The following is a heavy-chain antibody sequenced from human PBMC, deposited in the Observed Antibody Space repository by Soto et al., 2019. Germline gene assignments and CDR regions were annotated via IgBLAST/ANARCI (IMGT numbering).Heavy chain of an antibody. D-gene: IGHD6-19*01. V-gene: IGHV3-23*01. Sequence: PGGSLRLSCAASGFTFSSYAMSWVRQAPGKGLEWVSAISGSGGSTYYADSVKGRFTISRDNSKNTLYLQMNSLRAEDTAVYYCAKDGPSSGWRPDYDAFDIWGQGTMVTVSS. CDR3: AKDGPSSGWRPDYDAFDI. J-gene: IGHJ3*02. CDR1: GFTFSSYA. CDR2: ISGSGGST.